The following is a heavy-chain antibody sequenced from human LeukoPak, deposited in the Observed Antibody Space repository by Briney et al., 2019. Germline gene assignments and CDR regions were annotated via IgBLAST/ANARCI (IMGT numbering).Heavy chain of an antibody. D-gene: IGHD3-10*01. Sequence: PSETLSLTCTVSGVSISSSNSYWGWIRQPPGKGLEWIGSIYYSGNTYYNASLKSQVSISIDTSKNQFSLKLSSVTAADTAVYYCARHVGFGGSGSFLNWFDPWGQGTLVTVSS. J-gene: IGHJ5*02. V-gene: IGHV4-39*01. CDR3: ARHVGFGGSGSFLNWFDP. CDR2: IYYSGNT. CDR1: GVSISSSNSY.